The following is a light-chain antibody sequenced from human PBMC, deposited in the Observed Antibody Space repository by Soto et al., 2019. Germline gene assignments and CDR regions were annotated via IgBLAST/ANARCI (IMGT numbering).Light chain of an antibody. CDR2: DAS. CDR3: QQRSNWPPRLT. Sequence: ERATLSCRASQSVSSYLAWYQQKPGQAPRLLIYDASNRATGIPARFSGSGSGTDFTLTISSLEPEDFAVYYCQQRSNWPPRLTFGGGTKVDNK. V-gene: IGKV3-11*01. CDR1: QSVSSY. J-gene: IGKJ4*01.